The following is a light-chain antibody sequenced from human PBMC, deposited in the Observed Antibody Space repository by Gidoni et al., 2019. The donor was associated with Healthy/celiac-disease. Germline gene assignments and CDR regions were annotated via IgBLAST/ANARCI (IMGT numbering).Light chain of an antibody. V-gene: IGKV1-39*01. J-gene: IGKJ4*01. CDR3: QQGYSTPLT. CDR1: QSISSY. Sequence: DHQMTQPPPSLSASVGDRVTITCRASQSISSYINWYQQKPGKAPKLLIYAASSLQSGVPSRFSGSGSGTDFTLTIVSLQPEDFATYYCQQGYSTPLTFGGGTKVEIK. CDR2: AAS.